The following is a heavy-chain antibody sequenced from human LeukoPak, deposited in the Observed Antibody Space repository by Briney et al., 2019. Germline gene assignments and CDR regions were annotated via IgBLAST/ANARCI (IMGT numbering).Heavy chain of an antibody. D-gene: IGHD1-26*01. V-gene: IGHV3-49*03. CDR1: GFTFGDYP. J-gene: IGHJ4*02. CDR2: IREKAYGGTT. Sequence: PGGSLRLSCITSGFTFGDYPMIWFRQAPGKGLEWIAYIREKAYGGTTEYAASVKDRFTIFRDDSNSIAYLQMNSLKTEDTAVYYCIRAPRRVGVVYFDHWGQGTLVTVSS. CDR3: IRAPRRVGVVYFDH.